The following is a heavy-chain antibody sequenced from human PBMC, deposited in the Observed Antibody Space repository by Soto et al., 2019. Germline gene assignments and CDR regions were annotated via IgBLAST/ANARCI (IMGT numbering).Heavy chain of an antibody. CDR2: ISWDSGII. J-gene: IGHJ6*03. V-gene: IGHV3-9*01. Sequence: EVQLVESGGGLVQPGRSLRLSCAASGITFEDYAMHWVRQVPGKGLEWVSGISWDSGIIGYADSVKGRFTISRENAKKSLYLQMISLRGEDTALYYCAKGGYSGYDTHYYYYYFMDVWGKGTTVTVSS. D-gene: IGHD5-12*01. CDR1: GITFEDYA. CDR3: AKGGYSGYDTHYYYYYFMDV.